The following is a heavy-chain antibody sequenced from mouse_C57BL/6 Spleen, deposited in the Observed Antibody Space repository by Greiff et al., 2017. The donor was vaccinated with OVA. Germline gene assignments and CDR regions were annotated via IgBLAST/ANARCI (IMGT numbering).Heavy chain of an antibody. CDR3: ARKEIYYDYGWFAY. CDR2: ISYDGSN. J-gene: IGHJ3*01. D-gene: IGHD2-4*01. CDR1: GYSITSGYY. V-gene: IGHV3-6*01. Sequence: EVKLVESGPGLVKPSQSLSLTCSVTGYSITSGYYWNWIRQFPGNKLEWMGYISYDGSNNYNPSLKNRISITRDTSKNQFFLKLNSVTTEDTATYYCARKEIYYDYGWFAYWGQGTLVTVSA.